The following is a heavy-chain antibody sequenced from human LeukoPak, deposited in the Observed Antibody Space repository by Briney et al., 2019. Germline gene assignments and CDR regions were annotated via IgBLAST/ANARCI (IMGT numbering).Heavy chain of an antibody. Sequence: QPGRSLRLSCAAPGFTFSSYAMHWVRQAPGKGLEWVAVISYDGSNKYYADSVKGRFTISRDNSKNTLYLQMNSLRAEDTAVYYCARDEGRGRDRGAVAGLIDYWGQGTLVTVSS. D-gene: IGHD6-19*01. J-gene: IGHJ4*02. V-gene: IGHV3-30*04. CDR1: GFTFSSYA. CDR2: ISYDGSNK. CDR3: ARDEGRGRDRGAVAGLIDY.